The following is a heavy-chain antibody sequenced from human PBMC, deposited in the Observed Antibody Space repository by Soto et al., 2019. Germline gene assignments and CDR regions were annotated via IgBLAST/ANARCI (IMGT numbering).Heavy chain of an antibody. CDR2: IIPIFGTA. V-gene: IGHV1-69*12. Sequence: QVQLVQSGAEVKKPGSWGKFSSKVSEGTFSGYAISGVGQAPGKGLDWRGGIIPIFGTANYEQKFQGRVPITADESTSTAYMELGSLRYEDTAVYYCARHVPAAGYYYGMDVWGQGTTVTVSS. J-gene: IGHJ6*02. CDR1: EGTFSGYA. CDR3: ARHVPAAGYYYGMDV. D-gene: IGHD2-2*01.